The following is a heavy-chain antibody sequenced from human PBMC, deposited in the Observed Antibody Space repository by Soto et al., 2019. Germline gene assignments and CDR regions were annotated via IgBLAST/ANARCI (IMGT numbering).Heavy chain of an antibody. J-gene: IGHJ5*02. CDR3: ARDRPYGDPNWFDP. CDR2: MSYDGART. Sequence: QVQLVESGGGVVQPGGSLSLSWETPGFTFTSFTMHWVRQAPGKGREWIAVMSYDGARTDYADAVKGRFTISRDTSKNTLYLQMNNLRPDDTAMYYCARDRPYGDPNWFDPWGQGTLVTVSS. D-gene: IGHD4-17*01. CDR1: GFTFTSFT. V-gene: IGHV3-30-3*01.